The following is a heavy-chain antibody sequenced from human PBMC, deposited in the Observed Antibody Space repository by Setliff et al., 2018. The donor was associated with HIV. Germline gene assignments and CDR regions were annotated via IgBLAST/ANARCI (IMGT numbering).Heavy chain of an antibody. CDR3: ARGPRWYYYGSGSYFSD. V-gene: IGHV4-34*01. J-gene: IGHJ4*02. CDR1: GASFSGYY. D-gene: IGHD3-10*01. Sequence: SETLSLTCAVYGASFSGYYWSWIRQPPGKGLEWIGSIYHSGSTYYNPSLKSRVTISVDTSKNQFSLKLSSVTAADTAVYYCARGPRWYYYGSGSYFSDWGQGTLVTVSS. CDR2: IYHSGST.